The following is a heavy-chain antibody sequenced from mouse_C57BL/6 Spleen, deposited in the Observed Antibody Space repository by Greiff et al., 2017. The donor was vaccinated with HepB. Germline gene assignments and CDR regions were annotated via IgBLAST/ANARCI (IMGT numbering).Heavy chain of an antibody. Sequence: QVQLKQPGAELVKPGASVKLSCKASGYTFTSYWMQWVKQRPGQGLEWIGEIDPSDSYTNYNQKFKGKATLTVDTSSSTAYMQLSSLTSEDSAVYYGASRAQFSTTVVAPFDYWGQGTTLTVSS. J-gene: IGHJ2*01. CDR1: GYTFTSYW. D-gene: IGHD1-1*01. CDR3: ASRAQFSTTVVAPFDY. V-gene: IGHV1-50*01. CDR2: IDPSDSYT.